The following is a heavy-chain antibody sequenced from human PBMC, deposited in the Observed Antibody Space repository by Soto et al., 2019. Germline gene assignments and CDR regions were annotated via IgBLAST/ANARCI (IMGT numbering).Heavy chain of an antibody. J-gene: IGHJ4*02. CDR3: ARVPGFRGGSCSSSLLDC. CDR2: INAGNGNT. CDR1: GYTFTSYA. D-gene: IGHD2-15*01. Sequence: ASVKVSCKASGYTFTSYAMHWVRQAPGQRLEWMGWINAGNGNTKYSQKFQGRVTITRDTSASTAYMELSSLRSEDTAVYYCARVPGFRGGSCSSSLLDCWGQGAQATAAS. V-gene: IGHV1-3*01.